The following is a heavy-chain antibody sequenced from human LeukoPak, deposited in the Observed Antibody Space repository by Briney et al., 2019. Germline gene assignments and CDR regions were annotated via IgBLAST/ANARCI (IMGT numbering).Heavy chain of an antibody. Sequence: SETLSLTCTVSGGSISSYRYSWVWIRPPPGKGLEWIGTIYDSGSPYYNPSHKSRVTISADTSKNQLSLRLSSVTAADAAVYYCARVGFGGYSYGYVDFWGQGTQVTVSS. CDR2: IYDSGSP. J-gene: IGHJ4*02. CDR3: ARVGFGGYSYGYVDF. D-gene: IGHD5-18*01. V-gene: IGHV4-39*01. CDR1: GGSISSYRYS.